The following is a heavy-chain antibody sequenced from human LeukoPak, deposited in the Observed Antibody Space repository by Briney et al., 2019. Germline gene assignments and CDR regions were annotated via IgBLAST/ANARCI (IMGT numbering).Heavy chain of an antibody. J-gene: IGHJ4*02. CDR1: GYTFTSYD. D-gene: IGHD2-2*01. CDR3: ARVPVYCSSTSCYEGGHFDY. CDR2: MNPNSGNT. Sequence: ASVKVSCKASGYTFTSYDINWVRQATGQGLEWMGWMNPNSGNTGYAQKFQGRVTITRNTSISTAYRELSSLRSEDTAVYYCARVPVYCSSTSCYEGGHFDYWGQGTLVTVSS. V-gene: IGHV1-8*03.